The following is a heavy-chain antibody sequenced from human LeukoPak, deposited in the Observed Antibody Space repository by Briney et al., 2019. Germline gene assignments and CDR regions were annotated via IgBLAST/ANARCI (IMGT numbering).Heavy chain of an antibody. CDR3: ARHGGSPDWFDP. Sequence: PSETLSLTCTVSGGSTSSSSYYWGWIRQPPGKGLEWIGSIYYGEATSYNPSLKSRVTISVDTSKNQFSLKLRSVTAADTAIYYCARHGGSPDWFDPWGQGTLVIVSP. J-gene: IGHJ5*02. CDR1: GGSTSSSSYY. V-gene: IGHV4-39*01. CDR2: IYYGEAT. D-gene: IGHD6-19*01.